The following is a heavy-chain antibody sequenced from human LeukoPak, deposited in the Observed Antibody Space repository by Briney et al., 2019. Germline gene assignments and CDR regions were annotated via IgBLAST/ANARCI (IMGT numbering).Heavy chain of an antibody. V-gene: IGHV3-7*01. Sequence: GGSLRLSWAASGFTFRSYGMHWVRQAPGKGLEWVANIKQDGSEKYYVDSVKGRFTISRDNAKNSLYLQMNSLRAEDTAVYYCARALLWFGELQDYWGQGTLVTVSS. CDR1: GFTFRSYG. D-gene: IGHD3-10*01. J-gene: IGHJ4*02. CDR3: ARALLWFGELQDY. CDR2: IKQDGSEK.